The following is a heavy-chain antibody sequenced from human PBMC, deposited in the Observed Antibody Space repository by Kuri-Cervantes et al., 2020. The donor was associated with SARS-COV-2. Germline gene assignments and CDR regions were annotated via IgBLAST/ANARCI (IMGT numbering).Heavy chain of an antibody. J-gene: IGHJ4*02. CDR3: ARGGHDILTYYFDY. Sequence: SVKVSCKTSGGSFSSYAISWVRQAPGQGLEWMGRIIPIVGVPNYAQNFQGRVTITADTSTSTAYVELSSLRSEDTAVYYCARGGHDILTYYFDYWGQGTLVTVSS. CDR2: IIPIVGVP. CDR1: GGSFSSYA. V-gene: IGHV1-69*04. D-gene: IGHD3-9*01.